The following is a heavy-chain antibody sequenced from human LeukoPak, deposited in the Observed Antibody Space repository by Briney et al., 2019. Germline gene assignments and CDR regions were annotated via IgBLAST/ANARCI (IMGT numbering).Heavy chain of an antibody. CDR2: IYYSGST. Sequence: PSETLSLTSTVSGGSISSGGYYWSWIRQHPGKGLEWIGYIYYSGSTHYNPSLKSRVTISVDTSKNQFSLRLNSVTAADTAVYYCARTWGDWYGAFDYWGQGTLVTVSS. D-gene: IGHD3-10*01. CDR1: GGSISSGGYY. J-gene: IGHJ4*02. CDR3: ARTWGDWYGAFDY. V-gene: IGHV4-61*08.